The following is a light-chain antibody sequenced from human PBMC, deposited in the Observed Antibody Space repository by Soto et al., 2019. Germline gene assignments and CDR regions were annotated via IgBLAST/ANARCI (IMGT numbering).Light chain of an antibody. Sequence: LTLPGSVCGSPGRSITISCTGTSSDVGGYNYVSWYQQHPGKAPKLMIYEVSNRPSGVSNRFSGSKSGNTASLTISGLQAEDEADYYCSSYTSSSTLNYVFGTGTKVTVL. CDR1: SSDVGGYNY. J-gene: IGLJ1*01. CDR2: EVS. CDR3: SSYTSSSTLNYV. V-gene: IGLV2-14*01.